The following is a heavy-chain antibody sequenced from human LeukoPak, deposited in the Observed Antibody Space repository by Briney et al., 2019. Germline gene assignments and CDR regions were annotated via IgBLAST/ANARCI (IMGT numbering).Heavy chain of an antibody. J-gene: IGHJ4*02. V-gene: IGHV3-7*03. CDR2: INDDATET. CDR3: SGGGGWESDF. Sequence: GGSLRLSCAASGFTFGSYCMTWVRQAPGKGLEWVANINDDATETNYIDSVKGRFTISRDNVRNSLHLQMDSLRAEDIAVYYCSGGGGWESDFWGQGTLVTVSS. D-gene: IGHD6-19*01. CDR1: GFTFGSYC.